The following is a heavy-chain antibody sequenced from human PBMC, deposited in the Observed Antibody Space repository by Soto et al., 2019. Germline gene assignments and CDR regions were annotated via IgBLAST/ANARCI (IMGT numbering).Heavy chain of an antibody. D-gene: IGHD3-3*02. CDR3: ATDQRHLRNVYSDY. V-gene: IGHV3-21*01. Sequence: EVHLVESGGGLVKPGGSLRLSCTASGFTFSDHSMNWVRQAPGKGLEWVSSIGDIPTYIYYAGSVKGRFTISRDNAKNSLYLPMNSLRADDTAVYYFATDQRHLRNVYSDYWGQGTLVTVSS. CDR1: GFTFSDHS. CDR2: IGDIPTYI. J-gene: IGHJ4*02.